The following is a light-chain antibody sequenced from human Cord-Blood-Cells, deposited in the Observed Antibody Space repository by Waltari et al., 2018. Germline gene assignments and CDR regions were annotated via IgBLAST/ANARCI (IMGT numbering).Light chain of an antibody. CDR3: AAWDDSLSGPGV. V-gene: IGLV1-47*01. CDR1: SSNIGRNY. J-gene: IGLJ3*02. Sequence: QSVLTQPPSASGTPGQRVTISCSGSSSNIGRNYVYWYQPLPGTAPKLLIYRNNQRPSGVPDRFSGSKSGTSASLAISGLRSEDEADYYCAAWDDSLSGPGVFGGGTKLTVL. CDR2: RNN.